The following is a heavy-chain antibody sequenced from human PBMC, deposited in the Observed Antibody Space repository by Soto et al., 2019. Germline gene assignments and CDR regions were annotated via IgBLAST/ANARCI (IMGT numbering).Heavy chain of an antibody. CDR3: ARGRYGDY. CDR2: ISAHNGNT. J-gene: IGHJ4*02. D-gene: IGHD1-1*01. V-gene: IGHV1-18*01. CDR1: GYAFTTYG. Sequence: QVHLVQSGAEVKKPGASVKVSCKGSGYAFTTYGITWVRQAPGQGLEWMGWISAHNGNTNYAQKLQGRVTVTSDTSTSTAYMELRSLRSGDTAVYYCARGRYGDYWGQGALVTVSS.